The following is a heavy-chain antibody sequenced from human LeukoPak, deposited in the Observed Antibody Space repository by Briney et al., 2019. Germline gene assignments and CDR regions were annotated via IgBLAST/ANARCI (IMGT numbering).Heavy chain of an antibody. J-gene: IGHJ4*02. Sequence: SVKVSCKASGGTFSSYAISWVRQAPGQGLEWMGGIIPIFGTANCAQKFQGRVTITADESTSTAYMELSSLRSEDTAVYYCARDRGRYYYDSSGYYYEKTHYYFDYWGQGTLVIVSS. CDR2: IIPIFGTA. CDR1: GGTFSSYA. D-gene: IGHD3-22*01. CDR3: ARDRGRYYYDSSGYYYEKTHYYFDY. V-gene: IGHV1-69*13.